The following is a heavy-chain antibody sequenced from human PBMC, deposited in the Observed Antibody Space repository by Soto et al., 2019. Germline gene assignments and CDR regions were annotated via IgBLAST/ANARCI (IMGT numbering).Heavy chain of an antibody. CDR1: GGTFSSYA. CDR3: ARGIRITGANGINAYGLDA. Sequence: QVQLVQSGAEVKKPGSSVEVSCKAVGGTFSSYAISWVRQAPGQGLEWMGGITPIFGTPNYAQKFQGRITVSADRSTSTVYMELSSLRSEDTAIYYCARGIRITGANGINAYGLDAWGQGTPVTVSS. CDR2: ITPIFGTP. J-gene: IGHJ6*02. D-gene: IGHD1-20*01. V-gene: IGHV1-69*06.